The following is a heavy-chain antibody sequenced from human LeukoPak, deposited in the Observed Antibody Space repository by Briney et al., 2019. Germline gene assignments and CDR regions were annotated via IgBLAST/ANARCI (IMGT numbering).Heavy chain of an antibody. CDR2: ISYDGSNK. V-gene: IGHV3-30-3*01. D-gene: IGHD2-2*01. Sequence: GGSLRLSCAASGFTFSSYAMHWVRQAPGKGLEWVAVISYDGSNKYYADSVKDRFTISRDNSKNTLYLQMNSLRAEDTAVYYCARGQIVVVPAAMYYWGQGTLVTVSS. J-gene: IGHJ4*02. CDR1: GFTFSSYA. CDR3: ARGQIVVVPAAMYY.